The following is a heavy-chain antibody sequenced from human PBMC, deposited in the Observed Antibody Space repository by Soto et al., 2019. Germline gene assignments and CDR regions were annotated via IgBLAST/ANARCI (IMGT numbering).Heavy chain of an antibody. D-gene: IGHD2-15*01. J-gene: IGHJ6*02. Sequence: GSLTLSCAGSGVPVSRNYMRWVRQAPGKGLEWVSVIYSAGSTYYADSVKGRFTISRDNSKNSLYLQMNSLRAEDTDLYYCAKSMGGTATGMDVWGQGTTVTVSS. CDR1: GVPVSRNY. CDR2: IYSAGST. V-gene: IGHV3-53*05. CDR3: AKSMGGTATGMDV.